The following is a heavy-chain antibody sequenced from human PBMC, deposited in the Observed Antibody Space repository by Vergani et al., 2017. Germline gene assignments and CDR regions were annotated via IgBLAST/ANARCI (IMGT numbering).Heavy chain of an antibody. CDR1: GFTFSSYA. V-gene: IGHV3-21*01. Sequence: EVQLLESGGGLVQPGGSLRLSCAASGFTFSSYAMSWVRQAPGKGLEGASSISSSSSYIYYADSVKGRFTISRDNAKNSLYLQMNSLRAEDTAVYYFARSAGIIRGGSHMDVWGKGTTVTVSS. CDR2: ISSSSSYI. CDR3: ARSAGIIRGGSHMDV. J-gene: IGHJ6*03. D-gene: IGHD2-15*01.